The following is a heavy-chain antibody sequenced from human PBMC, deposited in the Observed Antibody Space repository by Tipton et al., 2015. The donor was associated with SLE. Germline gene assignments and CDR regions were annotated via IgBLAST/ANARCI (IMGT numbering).Heavy chain of an antibody. V-gene: IGHV4-59*01. CDR3: ARGRHQGY. CDR1: GDSISSYY. J-gene: IGHJ4*02. CDR2: IYYSGST. Sequence: TLSLTCTVSGDSISSYYWSWIRQPPGKGLEWIGYIYYSGSTNYNPSLKSRVTISVDTSKNLFSLKLNSVTAADTAVYYCARGRHQGYWGQGTLVTVSS.